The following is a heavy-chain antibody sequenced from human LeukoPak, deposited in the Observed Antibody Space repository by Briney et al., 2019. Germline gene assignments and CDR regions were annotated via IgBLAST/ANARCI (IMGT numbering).Heavy chain of an antibody. CDR1: GGSISSSSYY. J-gene: IGHJ5*02. Sequence: SETLSLTCTVSGGSISSSSYYWGWIRQPPGKGLEWIGSIYYSGSTYYNPSLKSRVTISVDTSKNQFSLKLSSVTAADTAVYYCARDLAEGFDPWGQGTLVTVSS. CDR2: IYYSGST. V-gene: IGHV4-39*07. CDR3: ARDLAEGFDP.